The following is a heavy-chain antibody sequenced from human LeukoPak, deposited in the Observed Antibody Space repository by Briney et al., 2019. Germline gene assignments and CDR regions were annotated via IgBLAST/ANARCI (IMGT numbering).Heavy chain of an antibody. CDR1: GGSISSGGYS. CDR3: ARGYCSGGSCYGLHFDY. D-gene: IGHD2-15*01. Sequence: SQTLSLTCAVSGGSISSGGYSWSWIRQPPGKGLEWIGYIYHSGSTYYNPSLKSRVTISVDRSKNQFSLKLSSVTAADTAVYYCARGYCSGGSCYGLHFDYWGQGTLVTVSS. J-gene: IGHJ4*02. V-gene: IGHV4-30-2*01. CDR2: IYHSGST.